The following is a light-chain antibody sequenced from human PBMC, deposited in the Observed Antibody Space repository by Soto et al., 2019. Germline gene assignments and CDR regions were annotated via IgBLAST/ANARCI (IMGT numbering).Light chain of an antibody. Sequence: IQMTQSPSSLSASVGDRVTITCRASQGVRDDVGWYQQKPGKAPKLLIYSSSTLQSGVPSRFSGCGSGTDFTLTISGLQPEYFATYYCLQESNYPLTFGGGTKVEIK. CDR3: LQESNYPLT. V-gene: IGKV1-6*01. J-gene: IGKJ4*01. CDR1: QGVRDD. CDR2: SSS.